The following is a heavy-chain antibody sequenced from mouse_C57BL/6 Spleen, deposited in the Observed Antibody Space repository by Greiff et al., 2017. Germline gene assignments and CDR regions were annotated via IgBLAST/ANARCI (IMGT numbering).Heavy chain of an antibody. V-gene: IGHV1-80*01. CDR3: ARSTVGDCYFPWYFDV. CDR2: IYPGDGDT. Sequence: QVQLKQSGAELVKPGASVKISCKASGYAFSSYWMNWVKQRPGKGLEWIGQIYPGDGDTNYNGKFKGKATLTADKSSSTAYMQLSSLTSEDSAVYFCARSTVGDCYFPWYFDVWGTGTTVTVSS. J-gene: IGHJ1*03. D-gene: IGHD2-3*01. CDR1: GYAFSSYW.